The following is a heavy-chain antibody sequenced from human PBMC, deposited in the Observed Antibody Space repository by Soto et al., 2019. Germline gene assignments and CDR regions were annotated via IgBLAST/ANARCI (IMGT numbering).Heavy chain of an antibody. CDR1: GFSFSSHA. Sequence: QVQLVESGGGVVQPGRSLRLSCAASGFSFSSHAMHWVRQAPGKGLEWVAVISFEGNDKHYADSVKGRFSISRDKNENTLYLQMNSLRPEDTAVYYCARDRYLDSYAFDCWGQGTLVTVSS. V-gene: IGHV3-30-3*01. D-gene: IGHD3-9*01. CDR3: ARDRYLDSYAFDC. J-gene: IGHJ4*02. CDR2: ISFEGNDK.